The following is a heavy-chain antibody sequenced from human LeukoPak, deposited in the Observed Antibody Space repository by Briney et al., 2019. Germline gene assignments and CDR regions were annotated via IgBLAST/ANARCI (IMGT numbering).Heavy chain of an antibody. CDR1: GGSFSGYY. D-gene: IGHD6-19*01. J-gene: IGHJ4*02. CDR2: INHSGST. CDR3: ARGLDVVVVAGLYYSDY. V-gene: IGHV4-34*01. Sequence: KPSETLSLTCAVYGGSFSGYYWSWIRQPPGKGLEWIGEINHSGSTNYNPSLKSRVTISVDTSKNQFSLKLSSVTAADTAVYYCARGLDVVVVAGLYYSDYWGQGTLVTVSS.